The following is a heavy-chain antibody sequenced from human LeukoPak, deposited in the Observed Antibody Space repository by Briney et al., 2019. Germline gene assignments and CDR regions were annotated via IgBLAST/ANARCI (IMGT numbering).Heavy chain of an antibody. D-gene: IGHD2-2*01. V-gene: IGHV3-21*01. CDR1: GFTFSSYA. CDR3: ARGVVPAAFDY. Sequence: GSLRLSCAASGFTFSSYAMTWVRQAPGKGLEWVSSISSSSDHIAYADSVKGRFTISRDNAKNALYLQVNSLRAEDTAVYYCARGVVPAAFDYWGQGTLVTVSS. J-gene: IGHJ4*02. CDR2: ISSSSDHI.